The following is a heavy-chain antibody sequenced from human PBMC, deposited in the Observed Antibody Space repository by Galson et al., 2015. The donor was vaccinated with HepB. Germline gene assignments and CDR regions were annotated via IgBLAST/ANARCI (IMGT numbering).Heavy chain of an antibody. CDR1: GFTFSSYA. CDR3: ARGGGCSGGSCYPGIDY. V-gene: IGHV3-30*04. J-gene: IGHJ4*02. CDR2: ISYDGSNK. Sequence: SLRLSCAASGFTFSSYAMHWVRQAPGKGLEWVAVISYDGSNKYYADSVKGRFTISRDNSKNTLYLQMNSLRAEDTAVYYCARGGGCSGGSCYPGIDYWGQGTLVTASS. D-gene: IGHD2-15*01.